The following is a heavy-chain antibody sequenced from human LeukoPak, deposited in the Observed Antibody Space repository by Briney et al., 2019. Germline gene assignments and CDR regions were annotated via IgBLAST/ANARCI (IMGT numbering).Heavy chain of an antibody. CDR2: ISSDGSST. V-gene: IGHV3-74*01. CDR1: GFTFSSYW. Sequence: GGPLRLSCAASGFTFSSYWMHWGRQAPGKGLVWVSRISSDGSSTTYADSVKGRFTISRDNAKNTLYLQIHSLRAEDTAVYYCARALSGRDDYWGQGTLVTVSS. CDR3: ARALSGRDDY. D-gene: IGHD2-15*01. J-gene: IGHJ4*02.